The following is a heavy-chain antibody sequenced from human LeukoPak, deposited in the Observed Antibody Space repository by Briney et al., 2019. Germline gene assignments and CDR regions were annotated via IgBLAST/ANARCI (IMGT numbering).Heavy chain of an antibody. CDR2: TDYRGTT. Sequence: SETLSLTCIVSGGSISSSSYYWGWIRQPPGKGLEWIGSTDYRGTTYHNPSLNRRVTISVDTSNKKFSLKLSSVTAADTAVYYCARHRYSSGCADYWGQGTLVTVSS. CDR3: ARHRYSSGCADY. J-gene: IGHJ4*02. CDR1: GGSISSSSYY. V-gene: IGHV4-39*01. D-gene: IGHD6-19*01.